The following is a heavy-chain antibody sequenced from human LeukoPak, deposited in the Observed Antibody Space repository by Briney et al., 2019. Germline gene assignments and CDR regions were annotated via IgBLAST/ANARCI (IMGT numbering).Heavy chain of an antibody. V-gene: IGHV3-21*01. CDR1: GFTFSSYS. CDR2: ISSSSSYI. D-gene: IGHD3-22*01. Sequence: GGSLRLSCAASGFTFSSYSMNWVRQAPGKGLEWVSSISSSSSYIYYADSVKGRFTISRDNAKNSLYLQMNSLGAEDTAVYYCARESYYYDSSGPDYWGQGTPVTVSS. CDR3: ARESYYYDSSGPDY. J-gene: IGHJ4*02.